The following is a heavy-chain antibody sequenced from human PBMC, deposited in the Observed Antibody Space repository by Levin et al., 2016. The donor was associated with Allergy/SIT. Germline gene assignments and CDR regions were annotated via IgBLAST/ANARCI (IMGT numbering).Heavy chain of an antibody. CDR2: IYPGDSDT. Sequence: KVSCKGSGYSFTSYWIGWVRQMPGKGLEWMGIIYPGDSDTTYSPSFQGHVTMSADKSISTAYLQWSSLKASDIAMYYCATSMVRGVITPDAFDVWGQGTMVTVSS. CDR3: ATSMVRGVITPDAFDV. D-gene: IGHD3-10*01. J-gene: IGHJ3*01. V-gene: IGHV5-51*01. CDR1: GYSFTSYW.